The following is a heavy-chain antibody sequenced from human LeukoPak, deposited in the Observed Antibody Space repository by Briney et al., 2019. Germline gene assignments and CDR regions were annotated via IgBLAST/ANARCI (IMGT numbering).Heavy chain of an antibody. CDR3: ARVAMVRGVITRAPLDC. J-gene: IGHJ4*02. D-gene: IGHD3-10*01. CDR1: GLTFDSYA. V-gene: IGHV3-23*01. Sequence: GGSLRLSCAASGLTFDSYAMSWVHQGPGKGPQWVSLIGGSGDGTFYSDSVKGRFTISRDNSKNNLYLQMSSLRAEDTAIYYCARVAMVRGVITRAPLDCWGQGALVTVSS. CDR2: IGGSGDGT.